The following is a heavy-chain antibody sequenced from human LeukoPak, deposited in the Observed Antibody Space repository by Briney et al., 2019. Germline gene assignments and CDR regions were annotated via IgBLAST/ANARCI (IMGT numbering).Heavy chain of an antibody. V-gene: IGHV1-2*02. J-gene: IGHJ4*02. CDR3: AREMATITNY. CDR2: INPNSGGT. D-gene: IGHD5-24*01. CDR1: GGTFSSYA. Sequence: GASVKVSCKASGGTFSSYAISWVRQAPGQGLEWMGWINPNSGGTNYAQKFQGRVTMTRDTSISTAYMELSRLRSDDTAVYYCAREMATITNYWGQGTLVTVSS.